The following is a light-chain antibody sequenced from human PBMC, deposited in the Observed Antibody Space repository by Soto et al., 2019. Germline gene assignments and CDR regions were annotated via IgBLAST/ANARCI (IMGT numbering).Light chain of an antibody. Sequence: QSVLTQPASRSGSPGHSITISCTGTIRDVGGYKFVSWLQQHPGKAPKLLIYEVTNRPSGVSDRFAGSRSGNTASLTISGLQGEDEADYYCSAYTVSRTYVFGTGTKVNVL. J-gene: IGLJ1*01. CDR3: SAYTVSRTYV. CDR1: IRDVGGYKF. V-gene: IGLV2-14*01. CDR2: EVT.